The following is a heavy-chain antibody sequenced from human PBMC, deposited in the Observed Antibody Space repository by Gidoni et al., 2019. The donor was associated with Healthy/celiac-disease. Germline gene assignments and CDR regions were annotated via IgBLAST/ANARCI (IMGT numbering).Heavy chain of an antibody. V-gene: IGHV3-30-3*01. CDR1: GFTFSSYA. D-gene: IGHD2-2*01. Sequence: QVQLVESGGGVVQPGRSLRLPWAASGFTFSSYAMHWVRQAPGKGLEWVAVISYDGSNKYYADSVKGRFTISRDNSKNTLYLQMNSLRAEDTAVYYCARGCSSTSCYPFDIWGQGTMVTVSS. CDR3: ARGCSSTSCYPFDI. J-gene: IGHJ3*02. CDR2: ISYDGSNK.